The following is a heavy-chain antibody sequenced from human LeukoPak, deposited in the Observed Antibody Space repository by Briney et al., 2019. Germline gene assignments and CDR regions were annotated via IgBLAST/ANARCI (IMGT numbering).Heavy chain of an antibody. CDR3: ARGSSSSNDY. Sequence: GESLKISCKGSGYSFTSYWIGWVRQMPGKGLEWMGVINPGDSDNKYSPSFQGQVTISADKSISTAHLQWSSLKASDTAMYYCARGSSSSNDYWGQGTLVSVSS. V-gene: IGHV5-51*01. CDR1: GYSFTSYW. D-gene: IGHD6-6*01. CDR2: INPGDSDN. J-gene: IGHJ4*02.